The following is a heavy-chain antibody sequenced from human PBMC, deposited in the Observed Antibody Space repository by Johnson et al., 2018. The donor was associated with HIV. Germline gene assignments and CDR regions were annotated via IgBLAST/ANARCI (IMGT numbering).Heavy chain of an antibody. V-gene: IGHV3-66*01. CDR2: IYGGGST. Sequence: VQLVESGGGLVQPGGSLRLSCAASGFTVSSNYMSWVRQAPGKGLEWVSVIYGGGSTYYADSVKGRFTISRDNSKNTLYLQMNSLRAEDTAVYYCVTLVVAPPFDIWGQGTMVTVSS. CDR3: VTLVVAPPFDI. J-gene: IGHJ3*02. CDR1: GFTVSSNY. D-gene: IGHD2-15*01.